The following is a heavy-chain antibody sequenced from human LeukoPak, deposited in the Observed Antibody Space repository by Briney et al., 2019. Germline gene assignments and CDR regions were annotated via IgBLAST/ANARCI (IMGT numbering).Heavy chain of an antibody. CDR3: ARSGYSSSWPNWFDP. D-gene: IGHD6-13*01. Sequence: SETLSLTCTVSGGSISSSSYYWGWIRQPPGKGLEWIGYIYYSGSTNYNPSLKSRVTISVDTSKNQFSLKLSSVTAADTAVYYCARSGYSSSWPNWFDPWGQGTLVTVSS. CDR1: GGSISSSSYY. J-gene: IGHJ5*02. V-gene: IGHV4-61*05. CDR2: IYYSGST.